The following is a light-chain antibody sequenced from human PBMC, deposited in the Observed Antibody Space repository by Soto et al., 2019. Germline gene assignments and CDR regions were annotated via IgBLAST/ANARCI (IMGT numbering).Light chain of an antibody. Sequence: DIVMTQSPATLSVSPGERATLSCRASQSVSSNVAWYQQKPGQAPRLLIYGASSRATGIPDRFSGSGSETDFTLTITRLEPEDFAMYYCQQYSSSRTFGQGTKVDIK. CDR1: QSVSSN. CDR2: GAS. V-gene: IGKV3-20*01. CDR3: QQYSSSRT. J-gene: IGKJ1*01.